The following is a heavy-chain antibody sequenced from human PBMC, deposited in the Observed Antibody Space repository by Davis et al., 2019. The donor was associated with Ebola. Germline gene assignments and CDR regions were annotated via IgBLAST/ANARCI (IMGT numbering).Heavy chain of an antibody. Sequence: GESLKISCQGSGYSFTSYWIGWVRQLPGKGLEWMGIIYPGDSDTRYSPSFQGQVTISADKSISTAYLQWSSLKASDTAMYYCARLLIAAAGTTYYYGMDVWGQGTTVTVSS. CDR2: IYPGDSDT. D-gene: IGHD6-13*01. V-gene: IGHV5-51*01. CDR1: GYSFTSYW. CDR3: ARLLIAAAGTTYYYGMDV. J-gene: IGHJ6*02.